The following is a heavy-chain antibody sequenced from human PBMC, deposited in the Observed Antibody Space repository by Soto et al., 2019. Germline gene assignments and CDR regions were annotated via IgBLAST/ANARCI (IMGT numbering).Heavy chain of an antibody. Sequence: QVQLVQSGAEVQKPGASVKVSCKASGYTFSSYFISWVRPAPGQGLEWMGWISAYNGNTNYAQNLQGRVTMTPVTSTSTAYMELRSLRSDDSAVYYCARDLPPVDYWGPGTLGTVSS. CDR1: GYTFSSYF. CDR3: ARDLPPVDY. CDR2: ISAYNGNT. J-gene: IGHJ4*02. V-gene: IGHV1-18*01.